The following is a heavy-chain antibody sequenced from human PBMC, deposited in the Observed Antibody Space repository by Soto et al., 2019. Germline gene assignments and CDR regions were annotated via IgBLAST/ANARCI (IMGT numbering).Heavy chain of an antibody. CDR3: AKGDGFILAV. CDR2: TNTGGTT. CDR1: GFTVNSNY. V-gene: IGHV3-53*02. D-gene: IGHD1-26*01. J-gene: IGHJ6*02. Sequence: EVQMLATGGGLIQPGGSLRLSCAASGFTVNSNYMSWVRQAPGEGLQWVSITNTGGTTYYADSVKGRFTVSRDNSKNTLYLQMNSLRAEDTAVYYCAKGDGFILAVWGQGTTVSVSS.